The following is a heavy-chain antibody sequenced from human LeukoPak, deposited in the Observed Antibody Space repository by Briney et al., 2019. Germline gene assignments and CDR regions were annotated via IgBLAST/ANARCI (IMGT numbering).Heavy chain of an antibody. D-gene: IGHD3-10*01. CDR1: GYNFSNSW. Sequence: RGESLKISCKGSGYNFSNSWIAWLRQMSGKGLEWMGVIYPGDSDTRYSPSFQGQATISADKSISTAYLQWSSLKASDTARYYCARLPTPRVAIRHPIDNWGQGTLVTVSS. CDR2: IYPGDSDT. V-gene: IGHV5-51*01. CDR3: ARLPTPRVAIRHPIDN. J-gene: IGHJ4*02.